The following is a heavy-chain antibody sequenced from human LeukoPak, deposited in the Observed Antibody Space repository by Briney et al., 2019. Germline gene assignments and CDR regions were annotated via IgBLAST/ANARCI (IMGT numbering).Heavy chain of an antibody. D-gene: IGHD4-23*01. V-gene: IGHV1-69*05. CDR3: ARVAVVTLFNYYYYMDV. Sequence: PVKVSCKASGGTFSSYAISRVRQAPGQGLEWMGGIIPIFGTANYAQKFQGRVTITTDESTSTAYMELSSLRSEDTAVYYCARVAVVTLFNYYYYMDVWGKGTTVTVSS. CDR1: GGTFSSYA. CDR2: IIPIFGTA. J-gene: IGHJ6*03.